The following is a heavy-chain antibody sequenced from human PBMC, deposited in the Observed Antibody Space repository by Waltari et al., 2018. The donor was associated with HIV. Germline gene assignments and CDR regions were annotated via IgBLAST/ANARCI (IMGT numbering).Heavy chain of an antibody. J-gene: IGHJ5*02. CDR1: GFSFSIYA. Sequence: EVQLLESGGGLVQPGGSLRLSCRASGFSFSIYAMNWDRQAPGKGLEWGSGISGSGDNRYYADSVKGRFTISRDNSKNKVFLQMKSLRPEDTAFYYCTKDPVTAVGNINWFDPWGQGTLVTVSS. D-gene: IGHD6-13*01. CDR2: ISGSGDNR. CDR3: TKDPVTAVGNINWFDP. V-gene: IGHV3-23*01.